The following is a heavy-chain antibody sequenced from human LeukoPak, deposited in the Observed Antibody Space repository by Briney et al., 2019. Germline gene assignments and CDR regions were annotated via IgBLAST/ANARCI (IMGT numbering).Heavy chain of an antibody. D-gene: IGHD3-22*01. V-gene: IGHV3-23*01. CDR1: GFTFSTYA. Sequence: GGSLRLSCAASGFTFSTYAMSWGRQAPGKGLEWVSAISRSGGTLYYADSVKGRFTISRDISKNTLYLQMSSLRAEDTAAYYCARGYYESGVYYSFDFWGQGTLVTVSS. CDR2: ISRSGGTL. CDR3: ARGYYESGVYYSFDF. J-gene: IGHJ4*02.